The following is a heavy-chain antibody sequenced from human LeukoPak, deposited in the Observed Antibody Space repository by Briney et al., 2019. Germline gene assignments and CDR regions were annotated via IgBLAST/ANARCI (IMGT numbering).Heavy chain of an antibody. J-gene: IGHJ4*02. Sequence: SETLSLTCTVSGGSISRSSYYWGWIRQPPGKGLEWIGSIYYSGSTYYNPSLKSRVTISVDTSKNQFSLKLSSVTAADTAVYYCARAGGGAVAGLFDYWGQGTLVTVSS. V-gene: IGHV4-39*07. CDR1: GGSISRSSYY. CDR3: ARAGGGAVAGLFDY. CDR2: IYYSGST. D-gene: IGHD6-19*01.